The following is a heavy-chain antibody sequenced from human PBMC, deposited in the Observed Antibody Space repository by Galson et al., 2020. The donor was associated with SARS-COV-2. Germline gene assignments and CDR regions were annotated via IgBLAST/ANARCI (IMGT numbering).Heavy chain of an antibody. CDR3: ARDVKSYCDWLLKGVDYYYYGMDV. D-gene: IGHD3-9*01. Sequence: GGSLRLSCAASGFTFNNYGMHWVRQAPGKGLEWVALIWYDGSNKYYADSVKGRFSISRDDSENTLYLQMSSLGAEDTAVYYCARDVKSYCDWLLKGVDYYYYGMDVWGQGTTVTISS. V-gene: IGHV3-33*01. J-gene: IGHJ6*02. CDR1: GFTFNNYG. CDR2: IWYDGSNK.